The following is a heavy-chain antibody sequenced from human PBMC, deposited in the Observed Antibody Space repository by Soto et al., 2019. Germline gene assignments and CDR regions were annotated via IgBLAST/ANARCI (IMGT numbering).Heavy chain of an antibody. CDR3: ATVAIAARPAVDFDY. CDR2: FDPEDGET. CDR1: GYTLTELS. V-gene: IGHV1-24*01. J-gene: IGHJ4*02. D-gene: IGHD6-6*01. Sequence: CKVSGYTLTELSMHWVRQAPGKGLEWMGGFDPEDGETIYAQKFQGRVTMTEDTSTDTAYMELSSLRSEDTAVYYCATVAIAARPAVDFDYWGQGTLVTVSS.